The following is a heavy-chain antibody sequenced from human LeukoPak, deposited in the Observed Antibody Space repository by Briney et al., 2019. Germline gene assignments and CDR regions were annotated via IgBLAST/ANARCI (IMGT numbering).Heavy chain of an antibody. CDR1: GFTFNSYA. CDR3: ARDTGTVVDY. CDR2: ISSNGDST. J-gene: IGHJ4*02. Sequence: PGGSLRLSCSASGFTFNSYAMHWVRQAPGKGLEYVSAISSNGDSTYYADSVKGRFTISRDNSKSTLFLHMNSLRAEDTAVYYCARDTGTVVDYWGQGTLVTVSS. V-gene: IGHV3-64*04. D-gene: IGHD4-23*01.